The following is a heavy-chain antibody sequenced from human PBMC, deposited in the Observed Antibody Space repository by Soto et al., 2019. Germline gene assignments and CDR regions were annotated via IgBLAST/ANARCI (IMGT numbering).Heavy chain of an antibody. J-gene: IGHJ4*02. D-gene: IGHD1-7*01. CDR2: ISWNSGSI. Sequence: PGGSLRLSCAASGFTFDDYAMHWVRQAPGKGLEWVSGISWNSGSIGYADSVKGRFTISRDNAKNSLYLQMNSLRAEDTALYYCAKGPENWNYGGPYFDYWGQGTLVTVSS. V-gene: IGHV3-9*01. CDR3: AKGPENWNYGGPYFDY. CDR1: GFTFDDYA.